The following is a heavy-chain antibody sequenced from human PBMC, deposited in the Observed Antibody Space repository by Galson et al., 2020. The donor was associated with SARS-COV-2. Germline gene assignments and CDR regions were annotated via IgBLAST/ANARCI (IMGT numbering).Heavy chain of an antibody. J-gene: IGHJ4*02. CDR3: ARDRAYGDYEGDY. Sequence: GGSLRLSCAASGFTFSSYGMHWVRQAPGKGLEWVAVIWYDGSNKYYADSVKGRFTISRDNSKNTLYLQMNSLRAEDTAVYYCARDRAYGDYEGDYWGQGTLVTVSS. CDR2: IWYDGSNK. CDR1: GFTFSSYG. D-gene: IGHD4-17*01. V-gene: IGHV3-33*01.